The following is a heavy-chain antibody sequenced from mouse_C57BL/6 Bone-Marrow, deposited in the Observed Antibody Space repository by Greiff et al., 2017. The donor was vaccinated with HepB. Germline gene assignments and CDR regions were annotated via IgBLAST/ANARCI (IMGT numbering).Heavy chain of an antibody. Sequence: EVKLVESGGDLVKPGGSLKLSCAASGFTFSSYGMSWVRQTPDKRLEWVATISSGGSYTYYPDNVKGRFTISRDNAKNTLYLQMSSLKSEDTAMYYCARTSNYDAMDYWGQGTSVTVSS. D-gene: IGHD2-5*01. CDR2: ISSGGSYT. CDR3: ARTSNYDAMDY. J-gene: IGHJ4*01. V-gene: IGHV5-6*01. CDR1: GFTFSSYG.